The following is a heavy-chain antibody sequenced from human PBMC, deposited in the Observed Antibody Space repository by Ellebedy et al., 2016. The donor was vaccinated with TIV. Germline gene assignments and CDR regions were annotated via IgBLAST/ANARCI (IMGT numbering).Heavy chain of an antibody. CDR3: TCLQLGIADYFDY. CDR2: INPSGGST. Sequence: ASVKVSCRASGYTFTKYYMHWVRQAPGQGLEWMGMINPSGGSTSYAQKFQGRVTMTRDTSTSTVYMELSSLRSEDTAVYYCTCLQLGIADYFDYWGQGALVTVSS. CDR1: GYTFTKYY. J-gene: IGHJ4*02. D-gene: IGHD6-13*01. V-gene: IGHV1-46*01.